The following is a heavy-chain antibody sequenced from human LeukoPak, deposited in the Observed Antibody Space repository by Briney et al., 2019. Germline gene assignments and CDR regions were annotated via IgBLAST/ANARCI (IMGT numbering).Heavy chain of an antibody. CDR3: ARARSFDFEYCVLDFSAEEVCDAFDI. Sequence: ASVKVSCKASGYTFTSYDINWVRQATGLGLEWMGWMNPNSGNTGYAQKFQGRVTITRNTSISTAYMQLSSLRSEDTAVYYCARARSFDFEYCVLDFSAEEVCDAFDIWGQGTMVTVSS. J-gene: IGHJ3*02. D-gene: IGHD2/OR15-2a*01. CDR2: MNPNSGNT. CDR1: GYTFTSYD. V-gene: IGHV1-8*03.